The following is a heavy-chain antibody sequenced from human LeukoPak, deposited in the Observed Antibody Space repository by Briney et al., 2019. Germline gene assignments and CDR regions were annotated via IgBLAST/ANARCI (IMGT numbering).Heavy chain of an antibody. CDR1: GGSISSGGYS. CDR2: IYHSGST. D-gene: IGHD3-10*01. J-gene: IGHJ3*02. CDR3: ARPTSLYYRSDAFDI. Sequence: SQTLSLTCAVSGGSISSGGYSWSWIRQPPGKGLEWIGYIYHSGSTYYNPSLKSRVTISVDTSKNQFSLKLSSVTAADTAVYYCARPTSLYYRSDAFDIWGQGTMVTVSS. V-gene: IGHV4-30-2*01.